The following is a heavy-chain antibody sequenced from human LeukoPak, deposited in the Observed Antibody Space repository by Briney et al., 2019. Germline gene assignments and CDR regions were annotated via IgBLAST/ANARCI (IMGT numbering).Heavy chain of an antibody. Sequence: SETLSLTCAVYGGSFSGYYWSWIRQPPGKGLEWIGEINHSGSTNYNPSLKSRVTISADTSKNQFSLKLSSVTAADTAVYYCASSFGYSYGYSYWGQGTLVTVSS. J-gene: IGHJ4*02. CDR2: INHSGST. V-gene: IGHV4-34*01. CDR3: ASSFGYSYGYSY. CDR1: GGSFSGYY. D-gene: IGHD5-18*01.